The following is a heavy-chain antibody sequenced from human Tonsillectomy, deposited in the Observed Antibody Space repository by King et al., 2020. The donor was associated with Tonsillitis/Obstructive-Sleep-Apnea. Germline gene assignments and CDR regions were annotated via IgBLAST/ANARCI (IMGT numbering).Heavy chain of an antibody. V-gene: IGHV1-69*01. CDR1: GGSFSSYA. J-gene: IGHJ3*02. Sequence: QLVQSGAEVKKPGSSVKVFCKASGGSFSSYAFSWVQQVPGQGLEWMGGIIPILGTTNYAQTFQGRVTITADESTSTAYMELSSLRSEDTAVYYCVYGGNSFAAFDIWGQGTMVTVSS. CDR2: IIPILGTT. D-gene: IGHD4-23*01. CDR3: VYGGNSFAAFDI.